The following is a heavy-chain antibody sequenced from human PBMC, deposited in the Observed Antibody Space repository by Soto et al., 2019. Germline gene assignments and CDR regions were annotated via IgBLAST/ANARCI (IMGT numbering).Heavy chain of an antibody. J-gene: IGHJ4*02. V-gene: IGHV3-49*03. CDR3: TRSYDFWSGYYLY. D-gene: IGHD3-3*01. CDR2: IRSKAYGGTT. CDR1: GFTFGDYA. Sequence: GGSLRLSCTASGFTFGDYAMSWFRPAPGEGLEWVGFIRSKAYGGTTEYAASVKGRFTISRDDSKSIAYLQMNSLKTEDTAVYYCTRSYDFWSGYYLYWGQGTLVTVSS.